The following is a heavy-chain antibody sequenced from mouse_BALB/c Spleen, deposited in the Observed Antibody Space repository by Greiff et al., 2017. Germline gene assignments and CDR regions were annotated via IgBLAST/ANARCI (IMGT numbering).Heavy chain of an antibody. CDR3: VRLGRRGYAMDY. J-gene: IGHJ4*01. CDR2: IRSKSNNYAT. D-gene: IGHD4-1*01. Sequence: EVQGVESGGGLVQPKGSLKLSCAASGFTFNTYAMNWVRQAPGKGLEWVARIRSKSNNYATYYADSVKDRFTISRDDSQSMLYLQMNNLKTEDTAMYYCVRLGRRGYAMDYWGQGTSVTVSS. CDR1: GFTFNTYA. V-gene: IGHV10-1*02.